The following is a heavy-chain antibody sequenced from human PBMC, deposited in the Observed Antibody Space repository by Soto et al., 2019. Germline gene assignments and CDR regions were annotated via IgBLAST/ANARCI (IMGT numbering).Heavy chain of an antibody. J-gene: IGHJ2*01. Sequence: GGSLRLSCSASGFTFSSYAMHWVRQAPGKGLEYVSAISSNGGSTYYADSVKGRFTISRDNSKNTLYLQMSSLRAEDTAVYYCVKDIVVVPAANSGYFDLWGRGTLVTVS. CDR3: VKDIVVVPAANSGYFDL. D-gene: IGHD2-2*01. CDR1: GFTFSSYA. V-gene: IGHV3-64D*08. CDR2: ISSNGGST.